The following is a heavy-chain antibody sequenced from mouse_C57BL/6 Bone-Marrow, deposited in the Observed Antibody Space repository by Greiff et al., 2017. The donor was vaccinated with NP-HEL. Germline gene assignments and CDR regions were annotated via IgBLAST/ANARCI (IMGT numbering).Heavy chain of an antibody. CDR3: VRQGTGPFAY. D-gene: IGHD4-1*01. CDR2: IRSKSNNYAT. Sequence: VQLKESGGGLVQPKGSLKLSCAASGFSFNTYAMNWVRQAPGKGLEWVARIRSKSNNYATYYADSVKDRFTISRDDSESMLYLQMNNLKTEDTAMYYCVRQGTGPFAYWGQGTLVTVSA. V-gene: IGHV10-1*01. CDR1: GFSFNTYA. J-gene: IGHJ3*01.